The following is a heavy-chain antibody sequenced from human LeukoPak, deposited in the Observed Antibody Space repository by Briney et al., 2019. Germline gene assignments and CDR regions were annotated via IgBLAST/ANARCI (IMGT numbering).Heavy chain of an antibody. CDR2: IRNKANGGTA. CDR3: SRAYSTGWLGINDY. Sequence: GGTLRLSCTASGFTFSDYAMTWVRQAPGKGLEWVGFIRNKANGGTADYAASVKGRFTISRDDSKTIAYLQMNSLKTEDTAVYFCSRAYSTGWLGINDYWGQGALVTVSS. CDR1: GFTFSDYA. V-gene: IGHV3-49*04. J-gene: IGHJ4*02. D-gene: IGHD6-19*01.